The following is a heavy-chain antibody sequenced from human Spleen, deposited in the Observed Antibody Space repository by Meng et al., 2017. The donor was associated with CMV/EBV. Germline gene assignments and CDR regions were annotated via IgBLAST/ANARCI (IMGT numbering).Heavy chain of an antibody. CDR2: ISGSGGNT. CDR1: GFMFSSHG. V-gene: IGHV3-23*01. Sequence: GGSLRLSCEASGFMFSSHGMSWVRQAPGTGLEWVSTISGSGGNTYYADSVKGRFTISRDNSENTLYLQMGSLRAEDTAVYYCAKVRGASDFDYWGQGSLVTVSS. CDR3: AKVRGASDFDY. J-gene: IGHJ4*02. D-gene: IGHD3-3*01.